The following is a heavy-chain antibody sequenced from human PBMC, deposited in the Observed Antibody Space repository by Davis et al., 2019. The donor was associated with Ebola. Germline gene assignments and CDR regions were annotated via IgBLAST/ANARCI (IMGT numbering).Heavy chain of an antibody. CDR2: ISAYNGDT. J-gene: IGHJ5*02. Sequence: AASVKVSCKASGYTFISYGITWVRQAPGQGLEWMGWISAYNGDTSYAQKFQGRVTLTADKATNTAYMELSGLRFDDTAVYYCARGKWFDPWGQGTLVSVTS. CDR1: GYTFISYG. V-gene: IGHV1-18*04. CDR3: ARGKWFDP.